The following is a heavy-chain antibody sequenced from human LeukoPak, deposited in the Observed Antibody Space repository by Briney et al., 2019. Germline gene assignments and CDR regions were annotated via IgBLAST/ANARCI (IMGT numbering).Heavy chain of an antibody. J-gene: IGHJ3*02. D-gene: IGHD6-13*01. CDR3: AREGGSWYGRAFDI. CDR1: GYTFTSYA. V-gene: IGHV7-4-1*02. Sequence: ASVKVSCKASGYTFTSYAMNWVRQAPGQGLEWMGWINTNTGNPTYAQGFTGRFVFSLDTSVSTAYLQISSIKAEDTAVYYCAREGGSWYGRAFDIWGQGTMVTVSS. CDR2: INTNTGNP.